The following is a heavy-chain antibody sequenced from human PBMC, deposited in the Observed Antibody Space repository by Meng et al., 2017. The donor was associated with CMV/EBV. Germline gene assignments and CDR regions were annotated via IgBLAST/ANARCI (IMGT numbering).Heavy chain of an antibody. CDR2: IIPILGIA. V-gene: IGHV1-69*10. D-gene: IGHD2-2*01. CDR3: ARVECKGYCSSTAGSDYAFDI. Sequence: LVKVSCKASGGTFSSYAISWVRQAPGQGLEWMGGIIPILGIANYAQKFQGRVTITADKSTSTAYMELSSLRSEDTAVYYCARVECKGYCSSTAGSDYAFDIWGQGTMVTVSS. CDR1: GGTFSSYA. J-gene: IGHJ3*02.